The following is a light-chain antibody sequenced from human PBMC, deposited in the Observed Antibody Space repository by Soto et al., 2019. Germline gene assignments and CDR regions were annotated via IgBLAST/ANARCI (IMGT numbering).Light chain of an antibody. Sequence: IVSTPSPSTLSVSPRQRSTLSFSSSQSVISNLAWYQQKPGQAPRLLIYGASARATGIPARFSGSGSGTDFTLTISDVQPEDFALYYCHQRQSWPRTFGQGTKVDI. CDR3: HQRQSWPRT. CDR2: GAS. J-gene: IGKJ1*01. CDR1: QSVISN. V-gene: IGKV3-15*01.